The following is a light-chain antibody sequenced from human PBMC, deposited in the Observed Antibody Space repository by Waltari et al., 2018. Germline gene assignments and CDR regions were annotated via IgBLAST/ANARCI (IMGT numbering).Light chain of an antibody. CDR2: RVS. Sequence: DAVMTQSPLSLPVTLGQPASIPCRSTQSLVYSDGNTYLTWFHERPGKSPRRLINRVSKRDSGVPDRFSGSGSGTDFTLKISRVEAEDVGVYYCMQATHWPYSFGQGTKLEIK. V-gene: IGKV2-30*01. CDR3: MQATHWPYS. J-gene: IGKJ2*03. CDR1: QSLVYSDGNTY.